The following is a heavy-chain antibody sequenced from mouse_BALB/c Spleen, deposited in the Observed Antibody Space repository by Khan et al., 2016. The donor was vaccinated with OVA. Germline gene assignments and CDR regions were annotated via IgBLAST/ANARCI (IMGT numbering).Heavy chain of an antibody. V-gene: IGHV3-2*02. D-gene: IGHD3-3*01. CDR2: ITSSFRP. CDR3: GRGRAY. J-gene: IGHJ3*01. CDR1: GYSITSNYA. Sequence: EVRLQESGPGLVKPSQSLSLTCTFTGYSITSNYAWNWIRQFPGNKLEWMGYITSSFRPSYTPSPKSQISITPNTSKNQFFMRLNSVTTEATATYYCGRGRAYWGQGTLVTVSA.